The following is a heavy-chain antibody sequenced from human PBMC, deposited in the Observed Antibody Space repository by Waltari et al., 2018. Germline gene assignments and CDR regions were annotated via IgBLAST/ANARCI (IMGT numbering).Heavy chain of an antibody. CDR2: IYYSGST. Sequence: QLQLQESGPGLVKPSETLSLTCTVSGGSISSSSYYWGWIRQPPGKGLEWMGSIYYSGSTYYTPALKSRFTISVDTSKNQCSLKLSSVTAADTAVYYCATSRRSFGVVIYFDYWGQGTLVTVSS. V-gene: IGHV4-39*01. CDR1: GGSISSSSYY. J-gene: IGHJ4*02. D-gene: IGHD3-3*01. CDR3: ATSRRSFGVVIYFDY.